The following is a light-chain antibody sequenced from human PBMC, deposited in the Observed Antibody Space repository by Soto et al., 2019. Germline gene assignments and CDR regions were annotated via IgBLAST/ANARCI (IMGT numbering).Light chain of an antibody. J-gene: IGKJ1*01. CDR3: QHYNSYSEA. V-gene: IGKV1-5*03. Sequence: DIQMTQSPSTLSASVGDRVTITCRASQSISSWLAWYQQKPGKAPKLLIYKASSLESRVPSRFSGSGSGTEFTLTISSLQPDDFATYYCQHYNSYSEAFGQGTKV. CDR1: QSISSW. CDR2: KAS.